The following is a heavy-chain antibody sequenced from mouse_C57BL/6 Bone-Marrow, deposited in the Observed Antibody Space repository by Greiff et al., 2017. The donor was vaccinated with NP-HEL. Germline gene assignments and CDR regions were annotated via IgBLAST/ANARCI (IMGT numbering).Heavy chain of an antibody. CDR3: TTNDYDGAWFAY. Sequence: EVHLVESGAELVRPGASVKLSCTASGFNIKDDYMHWVKQRPEQGLEWIGRIDPENGDTEYASKFQGKATITADTSSNTAYLQLSSLTSEDTAVYYCTTNDYDGAWFAYWGQGTLVTVSA. V-gene: IGHV14-4*01. CDR2: IDPENGDT. D-gene: IGHD2-4*01. CDR1: GFNIKDDY. J-gene: IGHJ3*01.